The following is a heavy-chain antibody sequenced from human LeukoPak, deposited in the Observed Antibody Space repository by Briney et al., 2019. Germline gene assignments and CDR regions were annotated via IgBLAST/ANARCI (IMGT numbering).Heavy chain of an antibody. CDR2: ISTGDDP. D-gene: IGHD2-2*01. V-gene: IGHV3-13*05. CDR3: AGQARPGSAEGAFDI. Sequence: GGSLRLSCAASGFAFSSYIMNWVRQDKGKGLEWVSAISTGDDPYYLVSVKGRFTISRDHAKNSFYLQMNSLRAGDTAVYYCAGQARPGSAEGAFDIWGQGTMVTVSS. J-gene: IGHJ3*02. CDR1: GFAFSSYI.